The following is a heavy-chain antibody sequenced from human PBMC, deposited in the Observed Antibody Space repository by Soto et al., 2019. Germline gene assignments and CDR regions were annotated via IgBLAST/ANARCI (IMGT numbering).Heavy chain of an antibody. CDR2: ITDDGSNK. CDR3: AKDRLAPGRAYGMDV. CDR1: GFTFSSYG. Sequence: QVQLVESGGGVVQPGRSLRLSCAASGFTFSSYGMHWVRQAPGKGLEWVAVITDDGSNKYYADSVKGRFTISRDNSKNTLYRQMSGLRAEAKTVFYCAKDRLAPGRAYGMDVWGQGTTVPVSS. J-gene: IGHJ6*02. V-gene: IGHV3-30*18.